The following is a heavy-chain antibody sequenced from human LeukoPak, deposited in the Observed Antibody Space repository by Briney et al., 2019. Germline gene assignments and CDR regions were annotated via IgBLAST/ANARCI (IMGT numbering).Heavy chain of an antibody. V-gene: IGHV3-30*02. CDR3: AKDRHAPGRYCSSTSCLPFDP. J-gene: IGHJ5*02. D-gene: IGHD2-2*01. CDR2: IRYDGSNK. Sequence: GGSLRLSCAASGLTFSSYGMHWVRQAPGKGLEWVAFIRYDGSNKYYADSVKGRFTISRDNSKNTLYLQMNSLRAEDTAVYYCAKDRHAPGRYCSSTSCLPFDPWGQGTLVTVSS. CDR1: GLTFSSYG.